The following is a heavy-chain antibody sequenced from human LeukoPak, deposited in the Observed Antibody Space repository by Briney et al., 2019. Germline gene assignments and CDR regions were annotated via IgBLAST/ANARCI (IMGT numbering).Heavy chain of an antibody. J-gene: IGHJ4*02. D-gene: IGHD3-22*01. CDR1: GFTFSSHS. CDR3: ARGAYYYED. Sequence: GGSLRLSRAASGFTFSSHSMNWVRQAPGKGLEWVSYISSSSSTIYYADSVKGRFTISRDNAKNSLYLQMNSLRAEDTAVYYCARGAYYYEDWGQGTLVTVSS. V-gene: IGHV3-48*01. CDR2: ISSSSSTI.